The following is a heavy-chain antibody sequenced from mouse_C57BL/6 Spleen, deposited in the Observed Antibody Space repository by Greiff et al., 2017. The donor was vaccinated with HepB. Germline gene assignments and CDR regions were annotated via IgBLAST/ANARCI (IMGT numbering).Heavy chain of an antibody. J-gene: IGHJ4*01. CDR1: GYSITSGYY. D-gene: IGHD1-1*01. V-gene: IGHV3-6*01. CDR3: ARKDYGSSWAMDD. Sequence: EVQRVESGPGLVKPSQSLSLTCSVTGYSITSGYYWNWIRQFPGNKLEWMGYISYDGSNNYNPSLKNRISITRDTSKNQFFLKLNSVTTEDTATYYCARKDYGSSWAMDDWGKGTSVTVSS. CDR2: ISYDGSN.